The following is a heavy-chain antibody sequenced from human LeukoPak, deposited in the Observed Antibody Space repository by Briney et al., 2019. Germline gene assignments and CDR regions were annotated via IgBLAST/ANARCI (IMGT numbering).Heavy chain of an antibody. CDR2: ISSDGTTI. CDR3: GAARQYDGAFDI. CDR1: GFTVSSYE. Sequence: PGGSLRLSCAASGFTVSSYEFYWVRQAPGKGLEWVSYISSDGTTIKYADSVKGRFTISRDDAKRSLYLQMNGLRADDMAIYYCGAARQYDGAFDIWGQGTVVTVSS. V-gene: IGHV3-48*03. D-gene: IGHD3-3*01. J-gene: IGHJ3*02.